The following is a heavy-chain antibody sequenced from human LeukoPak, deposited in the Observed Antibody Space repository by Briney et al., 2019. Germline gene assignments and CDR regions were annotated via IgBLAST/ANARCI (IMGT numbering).Heavy chain of an antibody. CDR3: AKAPVTSCRGAFCYPFDY. CDR2: MSSSNDGR. CDR1: GFSFSSYA. V-gene: IGHV3-23*01. Sequence: GGSLRLSCATSGFSFSSYAMSWVRQAPGKGLEWVSAMSSSNDGRYYAASVRGRFTISRDTSRSTLYLQMNSLRAEDAAVYYCAKAPVTSCRGAFCYPFDYRGQGTLVTVSP. J-gene: IGHJ4*02. D-gene: IGHD2-15*01.